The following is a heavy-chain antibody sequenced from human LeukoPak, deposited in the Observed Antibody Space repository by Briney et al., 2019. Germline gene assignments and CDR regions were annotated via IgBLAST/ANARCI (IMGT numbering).Heavy chain of an antibody. J-gene: IGHJ4*02. V-gene: IGHV3-23*01. D-gene: IGHD3-10*01. CDR2: ISGSGGST. Sequence: PGGSLRLSCAASGFTVSSNYMSWVRQAPGKGLEWVSAISGSGGSTYYADSVKGRFTISRDNSKNTLYLQMNSLRAEDTAVYYCASGGFRFFDYWGQGTLVTVSS. CDR1: GFTVSSNY. CDR3: ASGGFRFFDY.